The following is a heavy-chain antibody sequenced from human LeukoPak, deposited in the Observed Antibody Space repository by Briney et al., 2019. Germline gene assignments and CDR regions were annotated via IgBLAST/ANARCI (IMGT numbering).Heavy chain of an antibody. J-gene: IGHJ4*02. CDR1: GFTFSSYS. V-gene: IGHV3-21*01. D-gene: IGHD6-13*01. Sequence: PGGSLRLSCAASGFTFSSYSMNWVRQAPGKGLEWVSSISSSSSYIYYADSVKGRFTISRDNSKNTLYLQMNSLRAEDTAVYYCVRGVAAAGTTLNYWGQGTLVIVFS. CDR2: ISSSSSYI. CDR3: VRGVAAAGTTLNY.